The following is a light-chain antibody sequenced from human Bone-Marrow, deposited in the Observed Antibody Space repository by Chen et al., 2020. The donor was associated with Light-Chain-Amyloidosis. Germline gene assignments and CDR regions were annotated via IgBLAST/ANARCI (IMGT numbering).Light chain of an antibody. V-gene: IGLV3-25*03. CDR1: DLPTKY. Sequence: SHELTQPPSVSVSPGQTARITCAGDDLPTKYAYWYQQKPGPAPVLVIHRDTVRPSGISERFSGSSSGTTATLTISGVQAEDDADYHCQSADSSVTYEVIFGGGTKLTVL. CDR2: RDT. CDR3: QSADSSVTYEVI. J-gene: IGLJ2*01.